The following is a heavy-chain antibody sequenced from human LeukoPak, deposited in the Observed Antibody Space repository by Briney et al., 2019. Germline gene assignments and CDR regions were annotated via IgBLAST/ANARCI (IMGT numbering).Heavy chain of an antibody. J-gene: IGHJ3*02. CDR2: IYYSGST. CDR1: GGSISSYY. Sequence: SETLSLTCTVSGGSISSYYWSWIRQPPGKGLEWIGYIYYSGSTNYNPSLKSRVTISVDTSKNQFSLKLSSVTAADTAVYYCARRHYDILTGYYDAFDIWGQGTMVTVSS. V-gene: IGHV4-59*08. D-gene: IGHD3-9*01. CDR3: ARRHYDILTGYYDAFDI.